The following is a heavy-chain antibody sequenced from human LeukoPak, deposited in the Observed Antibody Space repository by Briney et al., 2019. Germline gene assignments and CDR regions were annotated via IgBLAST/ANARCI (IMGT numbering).Heavy chain of an antibody. CDR3: AKDDDPFDWLSPPDY. D-gene: IGHD3-9*01. Sequence: GRSLRLSCAASGFTFSSYAMHWVRQAPGKGLEWVAVISYDGSNKYYADSVKGRFTISRDNSKNTLYLQMNSLRAEDTAVYYCAKDDDPFDWLSPPDYWGQGTLVTVSS. J-gene: IGHJ4*02. V-gene: IGHV3-30*04. CDR2: ISYDGSNK. CDR1: GFTFSSYA.